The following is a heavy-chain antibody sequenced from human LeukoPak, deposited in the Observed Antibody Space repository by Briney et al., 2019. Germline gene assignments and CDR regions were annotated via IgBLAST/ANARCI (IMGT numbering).Heavy chain of an antibody. Sequence: GGSLRLSCAASAFTFDDYGMSWVRQAPGKGLEWVSGINWNGGSTGYADSVKGRFTISRDNAKNSLYLQMNSLRAEDTALYHCATYSDYESPPRAFDIWGQGTMVTVSS. V-gene: IGHV3-20*01. J-gene: IGHJ3*02. CDR1: AFTFDDYG. CDR3: ATYSDYESPPRAFDI. D-gene: IGHD5-12*01. CDR2: INWNGGST.